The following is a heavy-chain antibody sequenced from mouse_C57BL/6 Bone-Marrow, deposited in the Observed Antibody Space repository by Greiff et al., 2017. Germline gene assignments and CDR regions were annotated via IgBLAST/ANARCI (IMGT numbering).Heavy chain of an antibody. J-gene: IGHJ1*03. Sequence: VQLQQSGAELVKPGASVKLSCTASGFNIKDYYMHWVKQRTEQGLEWIGRIVPEDGETKYAPIFQGKATITADTSSNTAYLQLSGLTSEDTAVYYCAQRGGDFDVWGTGTTVTVSS. V-gene: IGHV14-2*01. CDR1: GFNIKDYY. CDR3: AQRGGDFDV. CDR2: IVPEDGET.